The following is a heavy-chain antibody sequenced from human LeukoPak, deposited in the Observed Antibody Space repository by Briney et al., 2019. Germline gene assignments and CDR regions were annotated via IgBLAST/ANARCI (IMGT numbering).Heavy chain of an antibody. Sequence: GESLKISCKGSGYSFTSYWIGWVRQMPGKGLEWMGIIYPGDSDTRYRPSFQGQVTISADKSISTAYLQWSSLKASGTAMYYCARSEAGYCSSTSCLPGYWGQGTLATVSS. D-gene: IGHD2-2*03. CDR3: ARSEAGYCSSTSCLPGY. V-gene: IGHV5-51*01. CDR2: IYPGDSDT. CDR1: GYSFTSYW. J-gene: IGHJ4*02.